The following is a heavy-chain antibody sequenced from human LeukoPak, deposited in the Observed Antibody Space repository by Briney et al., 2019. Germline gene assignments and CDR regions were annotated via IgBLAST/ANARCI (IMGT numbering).Heavy chain of an antibody. Sequence: SETLSLTCAVYGGSFRGYFRTWIRQSPAKGLEWIGEINESGRTHYSPSLESRVTISQDKSKNQFSLKLMSVTAADTAVYYCARGHMFHLLFNWFDPWGQGTLVTVPS. CDR2: INESGRT. CDR3: ARGHMFHLLFNWFDP. V-gene: IGHV4-34*01. D-gene: IGHD3-10*02. J-gene: IGHJ5*02. CDR1: GGSFRGYF.